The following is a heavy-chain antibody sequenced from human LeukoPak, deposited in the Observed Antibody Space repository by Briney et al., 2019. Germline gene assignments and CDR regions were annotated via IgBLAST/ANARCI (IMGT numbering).Heavy chain of an antibody. Sequence: EASVKVSCKTSGYRFTGYNMHWVRQAPGQGLEWMGIINPSGGSTSYAQKFQGRVTMTRDTSTSTVYMELSSLRSEDTAVYYCAREGSGMEGNYFDYWGQGTLVTVSS. D-gene: IGHD3-10*01. CDR2: INPSGGST. V-gene: IGHV1-46*01. J-gene: IGHJ4*02. CDR1: GYRFTGYN. CDR3: AREGSGMEGNYFDY.